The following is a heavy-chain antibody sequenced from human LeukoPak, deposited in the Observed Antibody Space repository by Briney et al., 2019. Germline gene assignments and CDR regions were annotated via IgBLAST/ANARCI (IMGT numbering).Heavy chain of an antibody. V-gene: IGHV3-23*01. CDR3: AKDLRSGWYFDY. J-gene: IGHJ4*02. CDR2: ISGSGGST. CDR1: GFTFSSYA. Sequence: GGSLRPSCAASGFTFSSYAMSWVRQAPGKGLEWVSAISGSGGSTYYADSVKGRFTISRDNSKNTLYLQMNSLRAEDTAVYYCAKDLRSGWYFDYWGQGTLVTVS. D-gene: IGHD6-19*01.